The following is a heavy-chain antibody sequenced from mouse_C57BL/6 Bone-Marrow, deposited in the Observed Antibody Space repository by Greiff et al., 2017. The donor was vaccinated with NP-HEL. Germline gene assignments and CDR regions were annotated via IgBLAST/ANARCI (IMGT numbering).Heavy chain of an antibody. CDR3: ARRTSYYSNYVPFAY. V-gene: IGHV5-2*03. Sequence: DVMLVESGGGLVQPGESLKLSCESNEYEFPSHDMSWVRKTPEKRLELVAAINSDGGSTYYPDTMERRFIISRDNTKKTLYLQMSSLRSEDTALYYCARRTSYYSNYVPFAYWGQGTLVTVSA. CDR2: INSDGGST. J-gene: IGHJ3*01. D-gene: IGHD2-5*01. CDR1: EYEFPSHD.